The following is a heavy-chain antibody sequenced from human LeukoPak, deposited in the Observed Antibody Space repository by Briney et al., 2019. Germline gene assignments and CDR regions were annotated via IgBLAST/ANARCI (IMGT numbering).Heavy chain of an antibody. CDR2: MNPNSGNT. J-gene: IGHJ4*02. CDR1: GYTLTELS. V-gene: IGHV1-8*01. CDR3: AREESSGSYLG. Sequence: ASVKVSCKVSGYTLTELSMHWVRQATGQGLEWMGWMNPNSGNTGYAQKFQGRVTMTRNTSISTAYMELSSLRSEDTAVYYCAREESSGSYLGWGQGTLVTVSS. D-gene: IGHD3-10*01.